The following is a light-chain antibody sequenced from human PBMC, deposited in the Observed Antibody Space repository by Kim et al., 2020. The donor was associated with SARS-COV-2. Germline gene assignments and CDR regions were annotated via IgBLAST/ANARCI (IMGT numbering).Light chain of an antibody. J-gene: IGKJ3*01. Sequence: SADVGDTVAITCRASHDIGSYVAWYQQTPETAPKLLIYHASTVQRGAPSRFSGSGSGTVFTLTISTLHPDVFATYYCQHLYTYPTFGPGTKVDIK. V-gene: IGKV1-9*01. CDR2: HAS. CDR3: QHLYTYPT. CDR1: HDIGSY.